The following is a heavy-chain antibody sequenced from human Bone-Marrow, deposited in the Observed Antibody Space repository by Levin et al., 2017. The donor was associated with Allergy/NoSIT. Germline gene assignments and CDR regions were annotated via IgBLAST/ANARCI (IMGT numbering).Heavy chain of an antibody. CDR3: ARADCSGGYCYYFDS. D-gene: IGHD2-15*01. J-gene: IGHJ4*02. CDR2: VYHSGST. CDR1: GFSISSTYY. Sequence: PSETLSLTCTVSGFSISSTYYWGWIRQPPGKGLEWIGNVYHSGSTYYNPPLKSRVTISVDTSMNQFSLKLNSVTAADTAVYYCARADCSGGYCYYFDSWGQGTLVIVSS. V-gene: IGHV4-38-2*02.